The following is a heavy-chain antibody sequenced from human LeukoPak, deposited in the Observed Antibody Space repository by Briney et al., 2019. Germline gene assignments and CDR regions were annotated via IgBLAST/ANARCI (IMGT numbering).Heavy chain of an antibody. J-gene: IGHJ6*02. D-gene: IGHD2-21*02. V-gene: IGHV4-34*01. Sequence: SETLSLTCAVYGGSFSGYYWSWIRQPPGKGLEWIGEINHSGSTNYNPSLKSRVTISVDTSKNQFSLKLSSVTAADTAVYYCARTGGDCSSGLCYYAMDVWGQGTTVTVS. CDR2: INHSGST. CDR1: GGSFSGYY. CDR3: ARTGGDCSSGLCYYAMDV.